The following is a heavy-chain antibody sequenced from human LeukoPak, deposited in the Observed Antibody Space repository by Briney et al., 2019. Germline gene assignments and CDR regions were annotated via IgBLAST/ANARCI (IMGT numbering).Heavy chain of an antibody. CDR1: GGSISSYY. J-gene: IGHJ1*01. D-gene: IGHD6-25*01. CDR2: IYYSGST. CDR3: ARAAAAAPADYFQH. Sequence: SETLSLTCTVSGGSISSYYWSWIRQPPGKGLEWIGYIYYSGSTNYNPSLKSRVTISVDTSKNQSSLKLSSVTAADTAVYYCARAAAAAPADYFQHWGQGTLVTVSS. V-gene: IGHV4-59*01.